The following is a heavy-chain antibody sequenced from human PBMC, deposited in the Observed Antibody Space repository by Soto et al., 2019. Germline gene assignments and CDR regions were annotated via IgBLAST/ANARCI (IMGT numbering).Heavy chain of an antibody. CDR1: GDSFSGSMAS. J-gene: IGHJ4*02. CDR2: TYYRSKWYN. Sequence: SQALSVTCAISGDSFSGSMASRNCIRQSPSRGLEWLGRTYYRSKWYNDYSVSVKSRITVTPDTSKNQFSLHLKSVTPEDTAVYYCARELTYSESSDSYFDYCGQGALVTVSS. V-gene: IGHV6-1*01. CDR3: ARELTYSESSDSYFDY. D-gene: IGHD6-19*01.